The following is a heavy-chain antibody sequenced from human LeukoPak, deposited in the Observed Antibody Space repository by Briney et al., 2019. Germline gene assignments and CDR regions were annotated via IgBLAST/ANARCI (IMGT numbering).Heavy chain of an antibody. V-gene: IGHV1-2*02. CDR2: INPNSGGT. D-gene: IGHD2-2*01. J-gene: IGHJ4*02. Sequence: ASVTVSCKVSGYTFTGYYMHWVRQAPGQGLEWMGWINPNSGGTNYAQKFQGRVTMTRDTSISTAYMELSRLRSDDTAVYYCARDLDMHCSSTSCYSYYFDYWGQGTLVTVSS. CDR1: GYTFTGYY. CDR3: ARDLDMHCSSTSCYSYYFDY.